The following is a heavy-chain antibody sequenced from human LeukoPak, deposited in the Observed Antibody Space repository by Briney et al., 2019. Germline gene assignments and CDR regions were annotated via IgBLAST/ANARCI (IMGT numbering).Heavy chain of an antibody. D-gene: IGHD3-3*01. CDR1: GFTFSDYY. J-gene: IGHJ4*02. CDR2: ISSSGSTI. CDR3: ARADYDFWSYYFDY. Sequence: GGSLRLSCAASGFTFSDYYMSWMRQAPGKGLEWVSYISSSGSTIYYADSVKGRFTISRDNAKNSLYLQMNSLRAEDTAVYYCARADYDFWSYYFDYWGQGTLVTVSS. V-gene: IGHV3-11*04.